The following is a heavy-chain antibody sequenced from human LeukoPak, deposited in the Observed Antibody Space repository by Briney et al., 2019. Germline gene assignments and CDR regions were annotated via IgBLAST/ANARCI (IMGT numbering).Heavy chain of an antibody. Sequence: GASVKVSCKASGYTFAGYYVHWVRQAPGQGLEWMGWINPNSGGTNYAQKFQGRVTMTRDTSISTAYMELSRLRSDDTAVYYCARGYNWNVLSWFDPWGQGTLVTVSS. CDR2: INPNSGGT. V-gene: IGHV1-2*02. J-gene: IGHJ5*02. CDR3: ARGYNWNVLSWFDP. CDR1: GYTFAGYY. D-gene: IGHD1-20*01.